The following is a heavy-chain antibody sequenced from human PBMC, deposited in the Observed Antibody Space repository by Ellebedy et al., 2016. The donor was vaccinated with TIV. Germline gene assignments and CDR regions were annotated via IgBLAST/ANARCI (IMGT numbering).Heavy chain of an antibody. J-gene: IGHJ6*02. D-gene: IGHD6-19*01. Sequence: SETLSLXXTVSGGSISSDGFYWSWIRQPPGQGLQWIGYIHYSGIIYSNPSLRSQVTISVETSKNQFSLKLNSVTAADTAVYYRARDVIRAVAGKSGMDVWGQGTTVAVSS. CDR3: ARDVIRAVAGKSGMDV. CDR1: GGSISSDGFY. V-gene: IGHV4-30-4*01. CDR2: IHYSGII.